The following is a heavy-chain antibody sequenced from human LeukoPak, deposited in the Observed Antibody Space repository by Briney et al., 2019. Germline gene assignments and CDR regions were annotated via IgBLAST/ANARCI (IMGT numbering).Heavy chain of an antibody. CDR1: GFTFSSYN. V-gene: IGHV3-21*01. CDR2: VTSSSSYV. J-gene: IGHJ4*02. Sequence: PGGSLRLSCEASGFTFSSYNMNWVRQAPGKRLEWVSSVTSSSSYVFYADSVKGRFTISRDNAKNSLYLQMNSLRAEDTAVYYCARDRDFDWLLSDLDYWGQGTLVTVSS. CDR3: ARDRDFDWLLSDLDY. D-gene: IGHD3-9*01.